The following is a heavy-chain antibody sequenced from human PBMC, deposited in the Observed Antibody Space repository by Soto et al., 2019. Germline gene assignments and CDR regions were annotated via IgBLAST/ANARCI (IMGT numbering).Heavy chain of an antibody. CDR1: GFTVSSNY. CDR3: PREKGGRDCFDV. D-gene: IGHD2-21*02. J-gene: IGHJ2*01. CDR2: IYSGGNT. V-gene: IGHV3-53*04. Sequence: ELHLVESGGGLVQPGGSLRLSCAASGFTVSSNYMSWVRQAPGKGLEWVSIIYSGGNTDYEDSVKGRFTISRHNSENSLHLQMNNLKPEDTAMYYCPREKGGRDCFDVWGRGTLVTVSS.